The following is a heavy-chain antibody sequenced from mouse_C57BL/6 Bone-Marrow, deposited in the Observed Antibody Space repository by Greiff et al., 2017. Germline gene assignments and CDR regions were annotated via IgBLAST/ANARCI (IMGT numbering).Heavy chain of an antibody. D-gene: IGHD4-1*01. Sequence: VKLQESGAELVKPGASVKISCKVSGYAFSTYWMNWVKQRPGKGLEWIGQIYPGDGVTNYNGKFKGKATLTADKSASTAYMQLSSLTSEDSAVYFCARDWDYFDYWGQGTTLTVSS. J-gene: IGHJ2*01. CDR3: ARDWDYFDY. CDR1: GYAFSTYW. V-gene: IGHV1-80*01. CDR2: IYPGDGVT.